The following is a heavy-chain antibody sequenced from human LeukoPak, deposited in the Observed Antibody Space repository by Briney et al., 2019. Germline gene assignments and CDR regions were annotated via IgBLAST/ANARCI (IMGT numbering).Heavy chain of an antibody. V-gene: IGHV4-31*03. CDR2: IYYNMGT. J-gene: IGHJ2*01. CDR1: GSSISSGEYY. Sequence: SQTLSLTCTVSGSSISSGEYYCSWIRQHPGKRLEWSGYIYYNMGTYYNPSLKSRVTISVDTSKNQFSLKLSSVTAADTAVYYCARDLLDTSMVHYWYFDLWGRGTLVTVSS. CDR3: ARDLLDTSMVHYWYFDL. D-gene: IGHD5-18*01.